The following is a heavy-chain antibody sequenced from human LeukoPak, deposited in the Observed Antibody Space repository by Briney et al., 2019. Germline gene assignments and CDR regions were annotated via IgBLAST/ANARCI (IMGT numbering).Heavy chain of an antibody. V-gene: IGHV3-53*01. Sequence: GGSLRLSCAASGFTVSSNHMSWVRQAPGKGLEWVSVIYSGGSTYYADSVKGRFTISRDNSKNTLYLHMNSLRAEDTAVYYCARVIVTGYYDAFDIWGQGTMVTVSS. J-gene: IGHJ3*02. CDR1: GFTVSSNH. D-gene: IGHD3-9*01. CDR2: IYSGGST. CDR3: ARVIVTGYYDAFDI.